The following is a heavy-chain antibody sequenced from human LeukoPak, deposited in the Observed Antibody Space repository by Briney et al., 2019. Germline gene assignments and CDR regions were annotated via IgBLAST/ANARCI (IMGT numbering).Heavy chain of an antibody. J-gene: IGHJ4*02. V-gene: IGHV3-30*03. Sequence: GGSLRLSCAASGFTFSDYYMSWIRQAPGKGLEWVAVISDDGSNKYYAESVKGQFTISRGNSKNTLYLQINSLRAEDTAVYYCARAFSTTAFDYWGQGTLVTVSS. CDR2: ISDDGSNK. CDR3: ARAFSTTAFDY. D-gene: IGHD4-17*01. CDR1: GFTFSDYY.